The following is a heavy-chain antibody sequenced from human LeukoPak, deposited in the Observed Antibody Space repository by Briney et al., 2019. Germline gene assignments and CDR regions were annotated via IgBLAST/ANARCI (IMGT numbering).Heavy chain of an antibody. CDR2: INHSGST. CDR3: ARQELASGCGLQNWFDP. V-gene: IGHV4-34*01. Sequence: SETLSLTCAVYGGSLSGYYWSWIRQPPGKGLEWIGEINHSGSTNYNPSLKSRVTISVDTSKNQFSLKLSSVTAADTAVYYCARQELASGCGLQNWFDPWGQGTLVTVSS. CDR1: GGSLSGYY. D-gene: IGHD1-26*01. J-gene: IGHJ5*02.